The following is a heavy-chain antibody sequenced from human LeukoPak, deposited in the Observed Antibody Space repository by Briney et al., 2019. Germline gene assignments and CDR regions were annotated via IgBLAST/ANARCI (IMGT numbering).Heavy chain of an antibody. CDR2: INDSGST. D-gene: IGHD3-10*01. V-gene: IGHV4-59*01. CDR1: GDSMNNYY. J-gene: IGHJ4*02. Sequence: SETLSLTCNVFGDSMNNYYWSWIRQPPGKGLEWIGNINDSGSTNSNPSLKSRATISVDMSRKHFFLDLSSVTAADTAVYYCARAVHYSGTSDQYTGGWYYFDFWGQGTLVTVSS. CDR3: ARAVHYSGTSDQYTGGWYYFDF.